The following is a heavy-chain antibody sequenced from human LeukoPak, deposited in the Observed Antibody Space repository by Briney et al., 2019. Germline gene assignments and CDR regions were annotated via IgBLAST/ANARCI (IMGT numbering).Heavy chain of an antibody. J-gene: IGHJ6*02. Sequence: PGGSLRLSCAASGFTFSSYAMSWVRQAPGKGLEWVSAISGSGGSTYYADSVKGRLTISRDNSKNTLYLQMNSLRAEDTAVYYCAKDLDGDYGHYYYGMDVWGQGTTVTVSS. D-gene: IGHD4-17*01. CDR1: GFTFSSYA. CDR2: ISGSGGST. V-gene: IGHV3-23*01. CDR3: AKDLDGDYGHYYYGMDV.